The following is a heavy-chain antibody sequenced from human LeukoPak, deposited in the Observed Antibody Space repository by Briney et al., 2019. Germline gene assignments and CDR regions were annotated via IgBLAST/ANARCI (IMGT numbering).Heavy chain of an antibody. D-gene: IGHD4-23*01. V-gene: IGHV3-21*01. CDR1: GFTFRYYS. CDR3: ARAHNFYGGNAKGAFDI. Sequence: GGSLTLSCAASGFTFRYYSMSCVRQAPGKGLEWVSCISGGYNYKYYVDSVKGRFTISRDNAKNSLFLQMNSLRAEDTAVYYCARAHNFYGGNAKGAFDIWGQGTMVIVSS. CDR2: ISGGYNYK. J-gene: IGHJ3*02.